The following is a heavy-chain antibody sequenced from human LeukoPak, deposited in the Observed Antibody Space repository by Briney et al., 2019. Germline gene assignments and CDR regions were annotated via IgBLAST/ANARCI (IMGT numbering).Heavy chain of an antibody. CDR3: ARHPPYTAYSGSWGGNYFDY. CDR2: IYYSGNT. Sequence: KPSETLSLTCSVSGGSISSSGYYWGWIRQPPGKGLEWIGTIYYSGNTYYNPSLKSRVTISVDTSKNQFSLNLRSVTAADTAVYYCARHPPYTAYSGSWGGNYFDYWGQGTLVTVSS. CDR1: GGSISSSGYY. J-gene: IGHJ4*02. V-gene: IGHV4-39*01. D-gene: IGHD6-13*01.